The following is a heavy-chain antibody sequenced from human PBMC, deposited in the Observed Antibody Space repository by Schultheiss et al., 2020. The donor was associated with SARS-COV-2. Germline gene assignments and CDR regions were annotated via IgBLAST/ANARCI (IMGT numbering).Heavy chain of an antibody. CDR3: ARGLWNYPTFDY. J-gene: IGHJ4*02. Sequence: SETLSLTCAVYGGSFSGYYWSWIRQPPGKGLEWIGEINHSGSTNYNPYLKSRVTISVDTSKNQFSLKLSSVTAADTAVYYCARGLWNYPTFDYWGQGTLVTVAS. V-gene: IGHV4-34*01. CDR1: GGSFSGYY. CDR2: INHSGST. D-gene: IGHD1-7*01.